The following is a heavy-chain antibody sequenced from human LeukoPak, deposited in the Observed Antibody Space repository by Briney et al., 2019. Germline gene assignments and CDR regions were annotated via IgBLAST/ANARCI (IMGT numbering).Heavy chain of an antibody. J-gene: IGHJ6*02. V-gene: IGHV7-4-1*02. CDR1: GYTFTSYA. Sequence: ASVKVSCKASGYTFTSYAMNWVRQAPGQGLEWMGWINTNTGNPTYAQGFTGRFVFSLDISVSTAYLQNSSLKAEDTAVYYCARIEQYQLLSGYYGMDVWGQGTTVTVSS. CDR2: INTNTGNP. CDR3: ARIEQYQLLSGYYGMDV. D-gene: IGHD2-2*01.